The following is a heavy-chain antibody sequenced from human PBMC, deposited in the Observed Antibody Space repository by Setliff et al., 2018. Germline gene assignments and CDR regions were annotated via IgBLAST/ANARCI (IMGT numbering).Heavy chain of an antibody. CDR3: ARCRDYYDSSGYYPGAFDI. D-gene: IGHD3-22*01. Sequence: ASVKVSCKASGYTFTSYGISWVRQAPGQGLEWMGWISAYNGNTNYAQKLQGRVTMTTDTSTSTAYMELRSLRSDDTAVYYCARCRDYYDSSGYYPGAFDIWGQGTTVTVS. J-gene: IGHJ3*02. CDR1: GYTFTSYG. V-gene: IGHV1-18*01. CDR2: ISAYNGNT.